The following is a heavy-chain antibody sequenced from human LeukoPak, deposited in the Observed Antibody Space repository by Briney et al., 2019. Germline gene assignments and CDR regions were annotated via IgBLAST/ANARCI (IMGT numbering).Heavy chain of an antibody. CDR1: GFTVSSNY. Sequence: GGSLRLSCAASGFTVSSNYMSWVRQAPGKGLEWVSVIYSGGSTYYADSVKGRFTISRDNSKNTLYLQMNSLRAEDTAVYYCARDTLTGVAGFGDYWGQGTLVTVSS. CDR3: ARDTLTGVAGFGDY. J-gene: IGHJ4*02. D-gene: IGHD6-19*01. CDR2: IYSGGST. V-gene: IGHV3-66*01.